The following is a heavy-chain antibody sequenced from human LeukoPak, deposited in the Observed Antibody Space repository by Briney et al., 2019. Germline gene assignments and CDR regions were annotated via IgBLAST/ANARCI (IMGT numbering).Heavy chain of an antibody. Sequence: SETLSLTCAVYGGSFSGYYWSWIRQPPGKGLEWIGEINHSGSTNYNPSLESRVTISVDTSKNQFSLKLSSVTAADTAVYYCARRGQWLVGWGQGTLVTVSS. V-gene: IGHV4-34*01. J-gene: IGHJ4*02. CDR1: GGSFSGYY. D-gene: IGHD6-19*01. CDR2: INHSGST. CDR3: ARRGQWLVG.